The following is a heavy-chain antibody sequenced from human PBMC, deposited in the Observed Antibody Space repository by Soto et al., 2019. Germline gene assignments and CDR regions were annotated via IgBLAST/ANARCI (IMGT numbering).Heavy chain of an antibody. CDR3: AKDRRAGGNSAFYFDF. CDR2: ISATGGGT. CDR1: GFNFSNYA. V-gene: IGHV3-23*01. J-gene: IGHJ4*02. D-gene: IGHD3-16*01. Sequence: PXGSLRLSCAASGFNFSNYAMSWVRQAPGEGLEWVSLISATGGGTYYADSVKGRFTISRDNSHNTLYLQVHSLTAEDTAVYYCAKDRRAGGNSAFYFDFWGQGAQVTVSS.